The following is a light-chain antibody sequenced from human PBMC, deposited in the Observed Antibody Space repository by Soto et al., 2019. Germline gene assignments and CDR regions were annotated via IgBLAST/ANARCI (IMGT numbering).Light chain of an antibody. J-gene: IGLJ3*02. CDR2: GVT. CDR3: CSYAGKSTYTWV. Sequence: QSALTQPRSVSGSPGQSVTISCTGTSSDVGAYNYVSWYQQHPGKAPKLMIYGVTQRPSGVPDRFSGSKSGNTASLTISGLQAEDEADYYCCSYAGKSTYTWVFGGGTKLTVL. CDR1: SSDVGAYNY. V-gene: IGLV2-11*01.